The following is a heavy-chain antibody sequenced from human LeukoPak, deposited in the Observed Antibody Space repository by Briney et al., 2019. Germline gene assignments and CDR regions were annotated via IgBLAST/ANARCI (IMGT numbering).Heavy chain of an antibody. CDR3: ARARDCSSTSCPQGYFDL. CDR1: GGSISSYY. CDR2: IYYSGST. D-gene: IGHD2-2*01. Sequence: PSETLSLTCTVSGGSISSYYWSWIRQPPGKGLEWIGYIYYSGSTNYNPSLKSRVTISVDTSKNQFSLKLSSVTAADTAVYYCARARDCSSTSCPQGYFDLWGRGTLVTVSS. V-gene: IGHV4-59*01. J-gene: IGHJ2*01.